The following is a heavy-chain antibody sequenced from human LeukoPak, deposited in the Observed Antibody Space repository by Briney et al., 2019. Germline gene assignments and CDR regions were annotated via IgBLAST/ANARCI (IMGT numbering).Heavy chain of an antibody. Sequence: SGPTLVKPTQTLTLTCTFSGFSLSTSGVGMGWIRQPPGKKLDWLALIYWNDNKSYSPSLKSRLTITKDTSKNQVVLTMTNMDPVDTATYYCAHFGSGWPDEYFQQWGQGTLVTVSS. J-gene: IGHJ1*01. V-gene: IGHV2-5*01. CDR1: GFSLSTSGVG. D-gene: IGHD6-19*01. CDR2: IYWNDNK. CDR3: AHFGSGWPDEYFQQ.